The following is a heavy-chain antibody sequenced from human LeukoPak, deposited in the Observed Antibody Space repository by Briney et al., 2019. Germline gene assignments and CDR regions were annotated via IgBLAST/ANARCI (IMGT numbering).Heavy chain of an antibody. V-gene: IGHV3-33*01. D-gene: IGHD4-17*01. Sequence: GGSLRRSCAASGFTFSSYGMHWVRQAPGKGLEWVAVIWYDGSNKYYADSVKGRFTISRDNSKNTLYLQMNSLRAEDTAVYYCARSTVTTVRQLNDAFDIWGQGTLVTVSS. CDR3: ARSTVTTVRQLNDAFDI. CDR1: GFTFSSYG. CDR2: IWYDGSNK. J-gene: IGHJ3*02.